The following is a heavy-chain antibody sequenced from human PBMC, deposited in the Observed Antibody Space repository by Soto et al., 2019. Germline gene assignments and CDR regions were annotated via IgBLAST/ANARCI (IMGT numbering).Heavy chain of an antibody. CDR1: GFTFSSYG. J-gene: IGHJ4*02. CDR3: AKDDYGAHFDY. CDR2: ISYDGSNK. D-gene: IGHD4-17*01. V-gene: IGHV3-30*18. Sequence: QVQLVESGGGVVQPGRSLRLSCAASGFTFSSYGMHWVRQAPGKGLEWVAVISYDGSNKYYADSVKGRFTISRDNSKNMLYLQVDGLGAEDRAVYYCAKDDYGAHFDYWGQGTLVTVS.